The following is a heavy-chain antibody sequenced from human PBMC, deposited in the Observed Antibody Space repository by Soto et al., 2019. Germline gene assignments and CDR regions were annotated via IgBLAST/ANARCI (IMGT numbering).Heavy chain of an antibody. D-gene: IGHD5-18*01. V-gene: IGHV3-53*01. CDR3: ATGGDTAKDGY. CDR1: GFTVSSNH. Sequence: VQLVESGGGLIQPGGSLRLSCAASGFTVSSNHMTWVRQAPGRGPEWVSTIYYNGNTFYADSVKGRFTISRDNSKNMLYLQMNSVRAEDTALYYCATGGDTAKDGYWGQGTLVTVSS. J-gene: IGHJ4*02. CDR2: IYYNGNT.